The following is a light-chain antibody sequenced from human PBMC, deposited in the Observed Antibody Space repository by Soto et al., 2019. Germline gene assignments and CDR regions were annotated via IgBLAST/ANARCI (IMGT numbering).Light chain of an antibody. Sequence: EIVLTQTPLSLSVTPGQSASISCKSSQSLLHSDGKTYLYWYLQRPGQPPQLLMYEVSNRFSGVPERFSGSGSGTDFTLAISRVEAQDVGLYSCLQTKQLPLTFGHGTKVEVK. CDR2: EVS. CDR1: QSLLHSDGKTY. CDR3: LQTKQLPLT. V-gene: IGKV2D-29*01. J-gene: IGKJ1*01.